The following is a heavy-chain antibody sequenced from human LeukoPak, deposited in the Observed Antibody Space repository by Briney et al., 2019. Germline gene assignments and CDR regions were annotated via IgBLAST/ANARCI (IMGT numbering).Heavy chain of an antibody. Sequence: ASVKVSCKASGYTFTSYGISWVRQAPGQGLEWMGRISAYNGNTNYAQKLQGRVTMTTDTSTSTAYMELRSLRSDDTAVYYCARDGGSGWSINYYYGMGVWGQGTTVTVSS. V-gene: IGHV1-18*01. CDR1: GYTFTSYG. CDR3: ARDGGSGWSINYYYGMGV. J-gene: IGHJ6*02. D-gene: IGHD6-19*01. CDR2: ISAYNGNT.